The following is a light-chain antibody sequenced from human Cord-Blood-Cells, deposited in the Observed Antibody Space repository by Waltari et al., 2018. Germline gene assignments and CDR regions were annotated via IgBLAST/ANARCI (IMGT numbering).Light chain of an antibody. CDR3: SSYTSSSTYV. J-gene: IGLJ1*01. V-gene: IGLV2-14*01. CDR2: DVS. CDR1: SSDVGGYNH. Sequence: QSALTQPASVSGSPGQSITIPFIGTSSDVGGYNHVSWYQQHPGKAPKLMIYDVSKRPSGVSNRFSGSKSGNTASLTISGLQAEEEADYYCSSYTSSSTYVFGTGTKVTVL.